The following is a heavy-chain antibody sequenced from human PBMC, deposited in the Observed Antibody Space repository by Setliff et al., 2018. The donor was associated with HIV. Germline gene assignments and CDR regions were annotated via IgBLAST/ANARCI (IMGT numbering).Heavy chain of an antibody. Sequence: PSETLSLTCAVYGASFSDYYWAWIRQPPGKGLEWIGEIHHSGSTNYNPSLKSRVTISVDTSKNQFSLNLSSVTAADTALYYCARRGWNGYKAFDYWGQGTLVTVSS. D-gene: IGHD5-12*01. CDR2: IHHSGST. V-gene: IGHV4-34*01. J-gene: IGHJ4*02. CDR3: ARRGWNGYKAFDY. CDR1: GASFSDYY.